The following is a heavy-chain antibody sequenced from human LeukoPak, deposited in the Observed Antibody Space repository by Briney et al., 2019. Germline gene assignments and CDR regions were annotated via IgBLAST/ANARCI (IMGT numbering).Heavy chain of an antibody. CDR2: ISGSGGST. Sequence: PGGSLRLSCAASGFTFSSYAMSWVRQAPGKGPEWVSAISGSGGSTYYADSVKGRFTISRDNSKNTLSLQMNSLRAEDTAVYYCVSTPRAGYWGQGTLVTVSS. J-gene: IGHJ4*02. V-gene: IGHV3-23*01. CDR1: GFTFSSYA. CDR3: VSTPRAGY. D-gene: IGHD2-15*01.